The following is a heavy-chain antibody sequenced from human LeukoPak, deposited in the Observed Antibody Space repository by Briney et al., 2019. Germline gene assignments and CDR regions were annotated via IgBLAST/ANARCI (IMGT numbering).Heavy chain of an antibody. V-gene: IGHV3-43*02. CDR1: GFTFDDYA. D-gene: IGHD3-22*01. CDR2: ISGDGGST. Sequence: GGSLRLSCAASGFTFDDYAMHWVRQAPGKGLEWVSLISGDGGSTYYADSVKGRFTISRDNAKNSLYLQINSLRAEDTALYYCARGSGYYYFDYWGQGTLVTVSS. CDR3: ARGSGYYYFDY. J-gene: IGHJ4*02.